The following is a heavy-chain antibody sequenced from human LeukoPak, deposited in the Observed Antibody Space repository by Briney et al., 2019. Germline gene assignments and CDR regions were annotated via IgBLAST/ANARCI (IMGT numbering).Heavy chain of an antibody. Sequence: PGRSLRLSCAASGFTFSSYAMQWVRQAPGKGLEWVAVMSYDGSDKNYADSVKGRFTISRDNSMDTLYLQMNSLRAEDTAVYYCARAVYRSGGYYFDYWGQGILVTVSS. V-gene: IGHV3-30*04. CDR1: GFTFSSYA. CDR3: ARAVYRSGGYYFDY. J-gene: IGHJ4*02. D-gene: IGHD6-19*01. CDR2: MSYDGSDK.